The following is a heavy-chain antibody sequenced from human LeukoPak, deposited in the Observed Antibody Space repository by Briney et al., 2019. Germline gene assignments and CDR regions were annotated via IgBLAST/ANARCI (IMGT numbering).Heavy chain of an antibody. CDR2: IHYKRNT. D-gene: IGHD5-24*01. CDR3: ARVEGEMATPDY. V-gene: IGHV4-59*01. J-gene: IGHJ4*02. CDR1: GGSISGYY. Sequence: PSETLSLTCTVSGGSISGYYWSWIRQPPGKGLEWIGHIHYKRNTNYNASLKSRVSMLLDTSKNQISLRLSSVTAADTAVYYCARVEGEMATPDYWGQGTLVTVSS.